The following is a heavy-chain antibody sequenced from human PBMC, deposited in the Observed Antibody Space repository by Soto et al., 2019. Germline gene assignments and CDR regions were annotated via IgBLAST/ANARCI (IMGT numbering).Heavy chain of an antibody. V-gene: IGHV3-11*01. D-gene: IGHD2-15*01. CDR3: ARDIYCSGGSCYPENYYYGMDV. J-gene: IGHJ6*02. CDR2: ISSSGSTI. CDR1: GFTFNAAW. Sequence: GGSLRLSCAASGFTFNAAWMSWVRQAPGKGLEWVSYISSSGSTIYYADSVKGRFTISRDNAKNSLYLQMNSLRAEDTAVYYCARDIYCSGGSCYPENYYYGMDVWGQGTTVTVSS.